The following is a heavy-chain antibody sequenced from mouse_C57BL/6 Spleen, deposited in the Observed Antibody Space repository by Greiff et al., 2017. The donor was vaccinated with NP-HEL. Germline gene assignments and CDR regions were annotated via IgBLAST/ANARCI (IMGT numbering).Heavy chain of an antibody. CDR2: ISDGGSYT. Sequence: EVQVVESGGGLVKPGGSLKLSCAASGFTFSSYAMSWVRQTPEKRLEWVATISDGGSYTYYPDNVKGRFTISRDTAKNNLYLQMSHLKAEDTARYYCARGWLLDAMDYWGQVTSVTVSS. CDR3: ARGWLLDAMDY. V-gene: IGHV5-4*01. J-gene: IGHJ4*01. D-gene: IGHD2-3*01. CDR1: GFTFSSYA.